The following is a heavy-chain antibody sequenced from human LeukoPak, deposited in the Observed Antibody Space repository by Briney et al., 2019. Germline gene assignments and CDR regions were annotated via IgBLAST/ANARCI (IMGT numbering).Heavy chain of an antibody. CDR2: IYYSGST. CDR1: GGSISTSSYY. J-gene: IGHJ3*02. V-gene: IGHV4-39*07. Sequence: PSETLSLTCTVSGGSISTSSYYWGWIRQPPGKGLKWIGSIYYSGSTNYNPSLKSRVTISLDTSKKQFSLKLSSVTAADTAVYYCARRYQLGYAFDIWGQGTMVTVSS. CDR3: ARRYQLGYAFDI. D-gene: IGHD2-2*01.